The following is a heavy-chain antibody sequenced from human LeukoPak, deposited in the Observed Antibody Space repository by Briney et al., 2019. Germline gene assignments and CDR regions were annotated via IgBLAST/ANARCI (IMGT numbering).Heavy chain of an antibody. V-gene: IGHV3-11*01. D-gene: IGHD2-21*02. Sequence: GGSLRLSCAVSGFTFSDYYMSWIRQAPGKGLEWVSYISSSGSTIYYADSVKGRFTISRDNAKNSLYLQMNSLRAEDTAVYYCARDLPQHIVVVTAQGTAFDYWGQGTLVTVSS. CDR2: ISSSGSTI. CDR3: ARDLPQHIVVVTAQGTAFDY. CDR1: GFTFSDYY. J-gene: IGHJ4*02.